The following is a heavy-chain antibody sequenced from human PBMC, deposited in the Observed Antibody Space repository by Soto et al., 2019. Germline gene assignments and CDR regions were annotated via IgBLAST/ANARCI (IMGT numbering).Heavy chain of an antibody. CDR1: GGTFSSYA. J-gene: IGHJ6*02. Sequence: QVQLVQSGAEVKKPGSSLKVSCKASGGTFSSYAISWVRQAPGQGLEWMGGIIPIFGTANYAQKFQGRVTITAEESTSTAYMELSSLRSEDTAVYYCARGGRYYDFWSGYYAAYYYGMDVWGQGTTVTVSS. CDR3: ARGGRYYDFWSGYYAAYYYGMDV. D-gene: IGHD3-3*01. V-gene: IGHV1-69*12. CDR2: IIPIFGTA.